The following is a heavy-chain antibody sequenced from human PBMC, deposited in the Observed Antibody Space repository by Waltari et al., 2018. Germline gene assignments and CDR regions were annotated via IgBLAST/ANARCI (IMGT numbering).Heavy chain of an antibody. D-gene: IGHD6-13*01. J-gene: IGHJ4*02. V-gene: IGHV3-23*01. Sequence: VQVLVSGGGLAPPGGSLRLSCAASGFTFSNYARRWVRQAPGKGLECVAGMKSGGDSTDYVDSVKGRFTISRDNSKNTLYLQMNSLRVEDTALYYGARGSNESFEPWGQGTRVTVS. CDR2: MKSGGDST. CDR1: GFTFSNYA. CDR3: ARGSNESFEP.